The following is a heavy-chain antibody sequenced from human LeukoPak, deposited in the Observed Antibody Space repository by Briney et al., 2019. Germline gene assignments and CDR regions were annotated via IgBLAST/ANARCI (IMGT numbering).Heavy chain of an antibody. V-gene: IGHV3-30-3*01. CDR1: GFTFSSYA. Sequence: GGSLRLSCAASGFTFSSYAMHWVRQAPGKGLEWEAVISYDGSNKYYADSVKGRFTISRDNSKNTLYLQMNSLRAEDTAVYYCARAPTTPEGYWGQGTLVTVSS. CDR2: ISYDGSNK. D-gene: IGHD1-14*01. J-gene: IGHJ4*02. CDR3: ARAPTTPEGY.